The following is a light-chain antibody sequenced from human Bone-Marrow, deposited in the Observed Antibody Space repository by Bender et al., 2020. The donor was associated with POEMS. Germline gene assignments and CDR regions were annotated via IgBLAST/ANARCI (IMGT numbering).Light chain of an antibody. Sequence: QSVLTQPPSVSGAPGQRITISCTGSISNIGAGFGVHWYKQLPGTAPKLLIYGNTNRPSGVPDRFSGSKSDTSASLAITGLQAEDEGDYYCQSYDNSLGGWVFGGGTKLTVL. J-gene: IGLJ3*02. CDR3: QSYDNSLGGWV. CDR1: ISNIGAGFG. V-gene: IGLV1-40*01. CDR2: GNT.